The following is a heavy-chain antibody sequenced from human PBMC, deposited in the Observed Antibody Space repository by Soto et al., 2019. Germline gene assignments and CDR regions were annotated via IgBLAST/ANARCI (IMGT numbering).Heavy chain of an antibody. Sequence: GASVKVSCKASGYTFTGYYMHWVRQAPGQGLEWMGWINPNSGGTNYAQKFQGRVTMTRDTSISTAYMELSRLRSDDTAVYYCARDPSDHGDYLFDYWGQGTLVTVSS. CDR3: ARDPSDHGDYLFDY. CDR1: GYTFTGYY. J-gene: IGHJ4*02. D-gene: IGHD4-17*01. CDR2: INPNSGGT. V-gene: IGHV1-2*02.